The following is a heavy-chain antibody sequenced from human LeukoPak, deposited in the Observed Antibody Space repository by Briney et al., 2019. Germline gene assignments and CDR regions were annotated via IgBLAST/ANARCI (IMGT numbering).Heavy chain of an antibody. D-gene: IGHD2-15*01. CDR3: AKRSCSGGICNSDD. V-gene: IGHV3-23*01. Sequence: GGSLRLSCAASGFSFSSYAMSWVRQAPGKGLERVSAISGSGGSTNYADSVKGRFTISRDNSKNTLYLQMNSLRAEDTAVYYCAKRSCSGGICNSDDWGQGNLVTVSS. J-gene: IGHJ4*02. CDR2: ISGSGGST. CDR1: GFSFSSYA.